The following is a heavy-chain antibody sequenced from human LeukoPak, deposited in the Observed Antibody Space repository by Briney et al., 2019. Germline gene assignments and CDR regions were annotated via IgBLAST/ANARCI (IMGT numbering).Heavy chain of an antibody. J-gene: IGHJ5*02. Sequence: SETLSLTCTVSGGTISSSSYYWGWIRQPPGKGLEWIVSIYYSGSTYYNPSLKSRVTISVVTSKNQFSLKLSSVTAADTAVYYCARHRQLWFGVVNWFDPWGQGTLVTVSS. CDR3: ARHRQLWFGVVNWFDP. CDR1: GGTISSSSYY. D-gene: IGHD3-10*01. V-gene: IGHV4-39*01. CDR2: IYYSGST.